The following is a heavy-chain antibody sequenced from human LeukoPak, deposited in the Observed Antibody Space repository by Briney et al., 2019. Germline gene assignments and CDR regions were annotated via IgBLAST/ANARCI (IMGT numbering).Heavy chain of an antibody. D-gene: IGHD1-1*01. CDR3: ARDDAFADNRLDY. J-gene: IGHJ4*02. Sequence: GGSLRLSCSPSGFTFDDHAMRWVRQAPGKGLEWVSLISWNAGGKYYADSVKGRFTISRDNSKNSLYLQMNSLRTEDTALYYCARDDAFADNRLDYWGLGTLVTVSS. CDR1: GFTFDDHA. V-gene: IGHV3-43*01. CDR2: ISWNAGGK.